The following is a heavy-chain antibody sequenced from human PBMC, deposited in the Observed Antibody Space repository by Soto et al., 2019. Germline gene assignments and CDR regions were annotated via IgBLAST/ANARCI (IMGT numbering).Heavy chain of an antibody. V-gene: IGHV3-23*01. CDR3: AKDKADYYYMDV. CDR1: GFTFISYA. Sequence: GGSLRLSCAASGFTFISYAMIWVRQAPGKGLEWVSAISGSGGSTYYADSVKGRFTISRDNSKNTLYLQMNSLRAEDTAVYYCAKDKADYYYMDVWGKGTTVTVSS. J-gene: IGHJ6*03. CDR2: ISGSGGST.